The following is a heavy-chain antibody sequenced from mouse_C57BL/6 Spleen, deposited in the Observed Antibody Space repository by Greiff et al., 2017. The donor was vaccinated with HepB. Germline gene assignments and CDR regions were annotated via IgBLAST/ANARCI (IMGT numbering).Heavy chain of an antibody. Sequence: QVQLQQPGAELVMPGASVKLSCKASGYTFTSYWMHWVKQRPGQGLEWIGEIDPSDSYTNYNQKFKGKSTLTVDKSSSTAYMQLSSLTSEDAAVYYCARGDITTDLGYWGQGTTLTVSS. V-gene: IGHV1-69*01. CDR1: GYTFTSYW. CDR2: IDPSDSYT. D-gene: IGHD1-1*01. CDR3: ARGDITTDLGY. J-gene: IGHJ2*01.